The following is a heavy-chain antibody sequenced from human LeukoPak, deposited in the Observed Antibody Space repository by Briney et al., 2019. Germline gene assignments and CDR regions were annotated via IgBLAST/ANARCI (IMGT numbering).Heavy chain of an antibody. Sequence: GGSLRLSCAASGFTFSDYAMHWVRQAPGKGLEWVAVISKDGSDKYYPGSVRGRFTISRDNSKNTLYLQMNSLRAEDTAVYYCAKDPLAVVNFFDYWGQGTLVTVSS. D-gene: IGHD6-19*01. CDR3: AKDPLAVVNFFDY. CDR1: GFTFSDYA. V-gene: IGHV3-30-3*01. CDR2: ISKDGSDK. J-gene: IGHJ4*02.